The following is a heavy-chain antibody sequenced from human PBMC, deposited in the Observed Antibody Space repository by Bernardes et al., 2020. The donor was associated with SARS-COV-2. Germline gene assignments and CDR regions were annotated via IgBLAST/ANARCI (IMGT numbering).Heavy chain of an antibody. J-gene: IGHJ5*02. Sequence: AQVKVACKAFGYTFTSYGMSWVRQAPGQGLEWMGWISAYNGDTDYAQKLQGRVTMTTDTSTSTAYMELRSLRSDDTAVYYCATVVGYSYGGGWFDPWGQGTLVTVSS. D-gene: IGHD5-18*01. CDR2: ISAYNGDT. CDR3: ATVVGYSYGGGWFDP. V-gene: IGHV1-18*01. CDR1: GYTFTSYG.